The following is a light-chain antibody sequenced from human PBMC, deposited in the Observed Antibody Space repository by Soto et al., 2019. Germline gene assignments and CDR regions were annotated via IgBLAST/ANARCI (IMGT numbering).Light chain of an antibody. V-gene: IGLV2-11*01. CDR3: SSYTSTNTWV. J-gene: IGLJ3*02. CDR2: DVS. Sequence: QSALTQPRSVSGPPGQSVSISCSGTSSDVGTYNYVSWYQQHPGKAPKLMIYDVSNRPSGVSNRFSGSKSGNTASLTISGLQAEDEADYYCSSYTSTNTWVFGGGTKLTVL. CDR1: SSDVGTYNY.